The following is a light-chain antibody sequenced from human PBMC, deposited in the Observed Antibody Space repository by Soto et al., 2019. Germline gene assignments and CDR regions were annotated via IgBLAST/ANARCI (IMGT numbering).Light chain of an antibody. Sequence: DIQMTQSPSTLSASVGDRVTIXXRASQSLNNGLAWYQQKPGKAPNLXIYDASTLERGVSSRFSGTGAGTEFTLTISSLQPDDFATYYCQQYHRSSITFGQGTRLEIK. V-gene: IGKV1-5*01. J-gene: IGKJ5*01. CDR1: QSLNNG. CDR3: QQYHRSSIT. CDR2: DAS.